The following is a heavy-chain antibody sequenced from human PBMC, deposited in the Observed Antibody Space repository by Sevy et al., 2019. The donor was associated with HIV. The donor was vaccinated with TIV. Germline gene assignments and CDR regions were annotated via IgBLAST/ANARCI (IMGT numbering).Heavy chain of an antibody. Sequence: GGSLRLSCGASGFSFSNNARNWVRQAPGKGPEWVSGIDSGGLTYYADSVKGRFTISRDNSMEMLFLQMNSLRPDDTAVYYCATGDTAMITDLDYWGQGTLVTVSS. CDR2: IDSGGLT. J-gene: IGHJ4*02. D-gene: IGHD5-18*01. CDR3: ATGDTAMITDLDY. CDR1: GFSFSNNA. V-gene: IGHV3-23*01.